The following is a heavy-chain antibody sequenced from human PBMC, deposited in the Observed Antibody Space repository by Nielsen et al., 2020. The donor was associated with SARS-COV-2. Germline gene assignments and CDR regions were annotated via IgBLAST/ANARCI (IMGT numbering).Heavy chain of an antibody. CDR2: ISSSSSYI. J-gene: IGHJ3*02. D-gene: IGHD3-3*01. V-gene: IGHV3-21*01. CDR3: AIIWSGYTDAFDI. CDR1: GFTFSSYS. Sequence: GESLKISCAASGFTFSSYSMNWVRQAPGKGLEWVSSISSSSSYIYYADSVKGRFTISRDSAKNSLYLQMNSLRAEDTAVYYCAIIWSGYTDAFDIWGQGTMVTVSS.